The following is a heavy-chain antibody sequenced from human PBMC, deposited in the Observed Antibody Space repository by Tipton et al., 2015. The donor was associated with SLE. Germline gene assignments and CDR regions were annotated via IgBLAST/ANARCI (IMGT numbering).Heavy chain of an antibody. V-gene: IGHV3-11*04. CDR3: ARTPRGGP. J-gene: IGHJ5*02. CDR2: ISSSGSTI. D-gene: IGHD3-10*01. CDR1: GGSISSYY. Sequence: LSLTCTVSGGSISSYYWSWIRQAPGKGLEWVSYISSSGSTIYYADSVKGRFTISRDNAKNSLYLQMNSLRAEDTAVYYCARTPRGGPWGQGTLVTVSS.